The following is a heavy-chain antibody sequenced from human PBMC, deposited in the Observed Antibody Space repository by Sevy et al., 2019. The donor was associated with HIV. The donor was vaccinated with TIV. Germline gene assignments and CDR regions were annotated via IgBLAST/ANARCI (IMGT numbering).Heavy chain of an antibody. CDR1: GFTFSSYA. Sequence: GGSLRLSCAASGFTFSSYAMHWVRQAPGKGLEWVAVISYDGSNKYYADSVKGRFTISRDNSKNTLYLRMNSLRAEDTAVYYCARGLDYYGSGGIYWGQGTLVTVSS. D-gene: IGHD3-10*01. CDR3: ARGLDYYGSGGIY. CDR2: ISYDGSNK. V-gene: IGHV3-30-3*01. J-gene: IGHJ4*02.